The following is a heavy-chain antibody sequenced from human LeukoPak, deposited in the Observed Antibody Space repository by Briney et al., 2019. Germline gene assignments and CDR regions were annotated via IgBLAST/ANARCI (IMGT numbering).Heavy chain of an antibody. CDR3: ARDGGGGAFDY. D-gene: IGHD3-16*01. J-gene: IGHJ4*02. CDR1: GGSISSRSYY. CDR2: IYYSGST. Sequence: SETLSLTCTVSGGSISSRSYYWGWIRQPPGKGLEWIGSIYYSGSTYYNPSLKSRVTISVDTSNNQFSLKLSSVTAADTAVYYCARDGGGGAFDYWGQGTLVTVSS. V-gene: IGHV4-39*07.